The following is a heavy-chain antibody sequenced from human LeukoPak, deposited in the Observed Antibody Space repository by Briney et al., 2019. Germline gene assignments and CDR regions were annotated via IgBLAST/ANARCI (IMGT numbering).Heavy chain of an antibody. CDR2: MWYDASNK. D-gene: IGHD6-19*01. J-gene: IGHJ5*02. CDR1: GFTFSNYG. Sequence: QPGGSLRLSCAASGFTFSNYGMHWVRQAPGKGLEWVAVMWYDASNKYYADSVKGRFTISRDNSKNTLYLQMNSLRAEDTAVYYCVRVVVAGNLKNWFDPWGQGTLVTAFS. CDR3: VRVVVAGNLKNWFDP. V-gene: IGHV3-33*01.